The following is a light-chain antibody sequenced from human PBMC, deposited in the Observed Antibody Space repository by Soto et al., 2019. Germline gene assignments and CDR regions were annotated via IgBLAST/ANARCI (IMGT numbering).Light chain of an antibody. Sequence: EIGRTQSPGTLSLSPEERASLSCRASQSVSSNYLAWYQLKPGQAPRLLIYGASSRATGIPDRFSGSGSGTDFTLTISRLEPEDFAVYYCQQYGTEGTFGQGTKVDIK. CDR2: GAS. CDR1: QSVSSNY. V-gene: IGKV3-20*01. J-gene: IGKJ1*01. CDR3: QQYGTEGT.